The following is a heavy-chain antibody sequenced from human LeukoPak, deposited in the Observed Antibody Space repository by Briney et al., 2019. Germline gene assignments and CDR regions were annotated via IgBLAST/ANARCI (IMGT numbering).Heavy chain of an antibody. CDR1: GGSISNTNW. Sequence: SETLSLTCGVSGGSISNTNWWTWVRQPPGKGLEWIGEVNLQGSTNYSPSLKSRVAISVDKSENHISLKLTSVTAADTAVYYCARGGDILTGYCFDHWGQGTLVSVSS. CDR2: VNLQGST. CDR3: ARGGDILTGYCFDH. V-gene: IGHV4-4*02. D-gene: IGHD3-9*01. J-gene: IGHJ4*02.